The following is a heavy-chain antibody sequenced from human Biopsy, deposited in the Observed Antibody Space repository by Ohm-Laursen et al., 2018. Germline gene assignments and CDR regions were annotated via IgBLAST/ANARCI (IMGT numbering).Heavy chain of an antibody. CDR1: GASITSYY. J-gene: IGHJ4*02. D-gene: IGHD2-15*01. CDR2: IYYSGST. V-gene: IGHV4-59*08. CDR3: ARRGSGGRSFDY. Sequence: SQTLSLTCTVSGASITSYYWSWIRQPPGKGLEWIAFIYYSGSTSYNPSLESRVSLSVDTSKNQFSLKLGSVTVADTAVFYCARRGSGGRSFDYWGQGSLVTVSS.